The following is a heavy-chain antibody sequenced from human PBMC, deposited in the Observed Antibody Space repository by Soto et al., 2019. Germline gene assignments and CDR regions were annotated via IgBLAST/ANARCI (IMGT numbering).Heavy chain of an antibody. CDR1: GFIFSRYYTTQW. V-gene: IGHV5-51*01. D-gene: IGHD1-1*01. CDR2: INPRDSDA. J-gene: IGHJ4*02. Sequence: RGESLKISCQAFGFIFSRYYTTQWIGWVRQKPGKGLEWMGLINPRDSDAKYSPSFQGQVTMSADTSINTAYLQWSSLKASDTAIYYCTRTLSNNWQDFDYWGQGTLVTVSS. CDR3: TRTLSNNWQDFDY.